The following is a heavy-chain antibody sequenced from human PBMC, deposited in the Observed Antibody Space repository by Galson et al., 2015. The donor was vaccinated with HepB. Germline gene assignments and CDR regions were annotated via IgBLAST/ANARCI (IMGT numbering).Heavy chain of an antibody. J-gene: IGHJ4*02. Sequence: SLRLSCAASGFTFSSYAMHWVRQAPGKGLEWVAVISYDGSNKYYADSVKGRFTISRDNSKNTLYLQMNSLRAEDTAVYYCARDWRTGDGYYWGQGTLVTVSS. CDR1: GFTFSSYA. V-gene: IGHV3-30-3*01. CDR3: ARDWRTGDGYY. D-gene: IGHD7-27*01. CDR2: ISYDGSNK.